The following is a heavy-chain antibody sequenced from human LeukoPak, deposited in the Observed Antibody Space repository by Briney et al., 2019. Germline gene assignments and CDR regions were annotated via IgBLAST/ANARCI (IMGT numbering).Heavy chain of an antibody. CDR3: SRAEYYFGSGSFCRY. CDR1: VYIFTIYG. V-gene: IGHV1-18*01. Sequence: ASVTVSSTASVYIFTIYGISWVRQAPGQGLAWMGWISTYNGDTKYAQKRQGRVTLTTDTSTRTVYMELRSLRSDDTAVYYCSRAEYYFGSGSFCRYWGQGTLVTVSS. D-gene: IGHD3-10*01. J-gene: IGHJ4*02. CDR2: ISTYNGDT.